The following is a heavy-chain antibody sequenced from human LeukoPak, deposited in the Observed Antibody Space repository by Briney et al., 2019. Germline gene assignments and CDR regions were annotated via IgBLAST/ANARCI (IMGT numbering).Heavy chain of an antibody. CDR2: ISYDGDET. CDR3: AKDSVWFGDLLGGMDV. Sequence: GSLRLSCVASGFTFSKYGMHWVRQAPGKGLEWVGVISYDGDETYYADSVKGRFTISRDISKNTLYLQMNTLRTDDTAVYFCAKDSVWFGDLLGGMDVWGQGTTVTVSS. CDR1: GFTFSKYG. D-gene: IGHD3-10*01. J-gene: IGHJ6*02. V-gene: IGHV3-30*18.